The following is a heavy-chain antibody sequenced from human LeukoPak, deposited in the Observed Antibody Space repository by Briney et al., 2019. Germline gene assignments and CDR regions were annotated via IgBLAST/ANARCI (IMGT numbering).Heavy chain of an antibody. CDR1: GFTFSAYT. Sequence: PSGSLSLSCSVSGFTFSAYTMHWVRQAPGPGLQYVSSINTDGGRTYYADSVKGRFTNSRDNSKNTLFLQMRSRRVEDTAVYYCAKGRGPYGVYGFDYWGQGTLGTVSS. J-gene: IGHJ4*02. CDR2: INTDGGRT. D-gene: IGHD4-17*01. CDR3: AKGRGPYGVYGFDY. V-gene: IGHV3-64D*09.